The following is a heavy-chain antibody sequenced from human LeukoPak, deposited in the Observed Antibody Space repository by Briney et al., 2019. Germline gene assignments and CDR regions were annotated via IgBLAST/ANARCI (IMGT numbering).Heavy chain of an antibody. J-gene: IGHJ3*02. CDR3: ARDGGDYGRSSAFDI. Sequence: GGSLRLSCAASGFTFSSYWMHWVRQAPGKGLVWVSRINSDGSSTIYADSVKGRFTISRDNAKNTLYLQMNSLRAEDSAVYYCARDGGDYGRSSAFDIWGQGTMVTVSS. D-gene: IGHD2-21*02. CDR2: INSDGSST. CDR1: GFTFSSYW. V-gene: IGHV3-74*01.